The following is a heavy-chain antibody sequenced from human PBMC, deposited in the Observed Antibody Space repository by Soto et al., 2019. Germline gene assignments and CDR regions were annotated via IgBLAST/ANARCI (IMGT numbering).Heavy chain of an antibody. V-gene: IGHV4-31*03. J-gene: IGHJ5*02. Sequence: QVQLQESGPGLVKPSQTLSLTCTVSGGSISSGGYYWSWIRQRPGKGLEWIGYIYYSGSTYYNPSLKRRGTIAADTSQHQFSLKLSCGTGADTAVHYCARECGGGRCYASENWFDPWGQGTLVPVSS. CDR3: ARECGGGRCYASENWFDP. CDR2: IYYSGST. D-gene: IGHD2-15*01. CDR1: GGSISSGGYY.